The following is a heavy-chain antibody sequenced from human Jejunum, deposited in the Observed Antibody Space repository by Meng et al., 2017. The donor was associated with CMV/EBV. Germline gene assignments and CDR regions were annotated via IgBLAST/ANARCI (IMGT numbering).Heavy chain of an antibody. Sequence: LSVNATGFAFTNSGKGWVRQSTGNGLRWVSTVRAGGETSYYAGSVNGRFALFRDNSKNTLYLEMNSLRAEDTAIYYCATSYGPGGYWGHGTLVTVSS. CDR3: ATSYGPGGY. J-gene: IGHJ4*01. CDR2: VRAGGETS. D-gene: IGHD3-10*01. V-gene: IGHV3-23*01. CDR1: GFAFTNSG.